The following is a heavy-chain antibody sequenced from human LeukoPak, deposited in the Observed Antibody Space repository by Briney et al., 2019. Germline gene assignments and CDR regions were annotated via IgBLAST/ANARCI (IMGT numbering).Heavy chain of an antibody. D-gene: IGHD3-3*01. J-gene: IGHJ3*02. CDR1: GFIFSDFD. V-gene: IGHV3-30*02. Sequence: GGSLRLSCVASGFIFSDFDMHWVRQAPGKGLEWVASMRSDGSQIYYAESVKGRFTISRDNSKNTLYVEMNSLRVEDTAMYYCAKDIGRRIFGVAYDAFHIWGQGTMVAVSS. CDR2: MRSDGSQI. CDR3: AKDIGRRIFGVAYDAFHI.